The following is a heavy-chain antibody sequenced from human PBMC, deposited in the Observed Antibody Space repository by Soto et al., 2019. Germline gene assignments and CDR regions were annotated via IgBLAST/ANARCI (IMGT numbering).Heavy chain of an antibody. D-gene: IGHD3-16*02. V-gene: IGHV4-39*01. CDR2: IYYSGST. CDR3: ARNYDYIWGSYRYYFDY. CDR1: GGSISSSSYY. Sequence: TSETLSLTCTVSGGSISSSSYYWGWIRQPPGKGLEWIGSIYYSGSTYYNPSLKSRVTISVDTSKNQFSLKLSSVTAADTAVYYCARNYDYIWGSYRYYFDYWGQGTLVTVSS. J-gene: IGHJ4*02.